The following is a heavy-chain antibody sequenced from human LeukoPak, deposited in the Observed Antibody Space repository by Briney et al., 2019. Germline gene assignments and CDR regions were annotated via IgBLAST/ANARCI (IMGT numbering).Heavy chain of an antibody. D-gene: IGHD3-22*01. Sequence: SVKVSCKASGGTFSSYAISWVRQAPGQGLEWTGGIIPIFGTANYAQKFQGRVTITADESTSTAYMEPSSLRSEDTAVYYCARGNYYDSSGPTDPPRYYFDYWGQGTLVTVSS. CDR2: IIPIFGTA. CDR3: ARGNYYDSSGPTDPPRYYFDY. V-gene: IGHV1-69*01. J-gene: IGHJ4*02. CDR1: GGTFSSYA.